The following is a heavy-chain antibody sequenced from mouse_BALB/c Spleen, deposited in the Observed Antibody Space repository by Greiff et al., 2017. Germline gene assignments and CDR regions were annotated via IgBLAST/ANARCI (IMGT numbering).Heavy chain of an antibody. CDR2: ISYSGST. J-gene: IGHJ4*01. Sequence: EVKVEESGPGLVKPSQSLSLTCTVTGYSITSDYAWNWIRQFPGNKLEWMGYISYSGSTSYNPSLKSRISITRDTSKNQFFLQLNSVTTEDTATYYCARGVFYWGQGTSVTVSS. CDR1: GYSITSDYA. V-gene: IGHV3-2*02. CDR3: ARGVFY.